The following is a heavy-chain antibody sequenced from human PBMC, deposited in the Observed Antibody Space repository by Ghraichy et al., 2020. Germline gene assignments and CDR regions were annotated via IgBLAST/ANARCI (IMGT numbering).Heavy chain of an antibody. CDR1: GFTFSGSA. J-gene: IGHJ6*03. V-gene: IGHV3-73*01. Sequence: GSLRLSCAASGFTFSGSAMHWVRQASGKGLEWVGRIRSKANSYATAYATSVKGRFTISRDDSKNTAYLQMNSLKTEDTAVYYCTRTGGAAPSLAGYYYMDVWGKGTTVTVSS. CDR3: TRTGGAAPSLAGYYYMDV. CDR2: IRSKANSYAT. D-gene: IGHD3-16*01.